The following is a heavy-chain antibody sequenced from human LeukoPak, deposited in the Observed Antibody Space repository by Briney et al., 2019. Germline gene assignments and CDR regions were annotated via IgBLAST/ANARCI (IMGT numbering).Heavy chain of an antibody. J-gene: IGHJ3*02. Sequence: PGGSLRLSCVASGFTFSDYYMSWIRQAPGKGLEWVSYISSSGSIIDYADSVKGRFTISRDNVKNSLYLQMNSLRAEDTAVYYCARNRAWEIDAFDIWGQGTMVTVSS. V-gene: IGHV3-11*04. CDR1: GFTFSDYY. D-gene: IGHD1-26*01. CDR3: ARNRAWEIDAFDI. CDR2: ISSSGSII.